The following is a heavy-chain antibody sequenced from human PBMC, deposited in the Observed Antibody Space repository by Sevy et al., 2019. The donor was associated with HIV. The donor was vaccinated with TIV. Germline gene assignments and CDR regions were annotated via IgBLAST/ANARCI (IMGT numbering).Heavy chain of an antibody. CDR3: ARGNEGYYDTGNY. CDR2: ISSSSSTI. J-gene: IGHJ4*02. CDR1: GFTFSSYS. V-gene: IGHV3-48*02. D-gene: IGHD3-16*01. Sequence: WGSLRLSCAASGFTFSSYSMNWVRQAPGKGLEWVSYISSSSSTIYYADSVKGRFTISRDNAKNSLYLQMNSLRDEDTAVYYCARGNEGYYDTGNYWGQGTLVTVSS.